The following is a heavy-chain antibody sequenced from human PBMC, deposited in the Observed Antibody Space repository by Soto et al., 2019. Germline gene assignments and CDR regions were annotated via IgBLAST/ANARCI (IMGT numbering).Heavy chain of an antibody. CDR2: IIPIFGTA. D-gene: IGHD1-7*01. CDR3: ARERTGTTRNASDI. Sequence: AAVKVSCKASGGTFYSYSISWVRQAPGQGLEWMGGIIPIFGTANYAQKFQGRVTITADVSTRTAYMQLSSLRSEDTAVYYCARERTGTTRNASDIWGQGTMVTVS. CDR1: GGTFYSYS. V-gene: IGHV1-69*13. J-gene: IGHJ3*02.